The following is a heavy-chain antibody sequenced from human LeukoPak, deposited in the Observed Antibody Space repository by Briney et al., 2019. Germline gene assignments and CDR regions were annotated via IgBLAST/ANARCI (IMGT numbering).Heavy chain of an antibody. Sequence: GGSLRLSCAASGFTFSSYGVHWVRQAPGKGLEWVAVISYDGSNKYYADSVKGRFTISRDNSKNTLYLKMNSLRAEDTAVYYCAKALLEGVVTYGMDVWGQGTTVTVSS. V-gene: IGHV3-30*18. D-gene: IGHD3-3*01. CDR1: GFTFSSYG. CDR3: AKALLEGVVTYGMDV. CDR2: ISYDGSNK. J-gene: IGHJ6*02.